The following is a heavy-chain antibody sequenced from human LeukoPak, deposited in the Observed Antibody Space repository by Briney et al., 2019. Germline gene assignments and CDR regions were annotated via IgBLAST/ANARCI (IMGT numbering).Heavy chain of an antibody. CDR3: ARSVAHFDY. V-gene: IGHV3-48*02. Sequence: GGSLRLSCAASGFTFSTYSMNWVRQAPGKGLEWVSYITGSSSTINYADSVKGRFTISRDNAKDSLYLQMNNLRDEDTAVYYCARSVAHFDYWGQGTLVSVSS. J-gene: IGHJ4*02. D-gene: IGHD5-12*01. CDR1: GFTFSTYS. CDR2: ITGSSSTI.